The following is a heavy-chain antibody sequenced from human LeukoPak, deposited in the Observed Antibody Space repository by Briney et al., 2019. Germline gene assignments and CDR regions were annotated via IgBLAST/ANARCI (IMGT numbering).Heavy chain of an antibody. CDR3: ARETIYYDFWSGYRNYHWFDP. CDR2: IYYSGST. V-gene: IGHV4-31*03. D-gene: IGHD3-3*01. Sequence: SETLSLTCTVSGGSISSGGYYWSWIRQHPGTGLEWIGYIYYSGSTYYNPSLKSRVTISVDTSKNQFSLKLSSVTAADTAVYYCARETIYYDFWSGYRNYHWFDPWGQGTLVTVSS. J-gene: IGHJ5*02. CDR1: GGSISSGGYY.